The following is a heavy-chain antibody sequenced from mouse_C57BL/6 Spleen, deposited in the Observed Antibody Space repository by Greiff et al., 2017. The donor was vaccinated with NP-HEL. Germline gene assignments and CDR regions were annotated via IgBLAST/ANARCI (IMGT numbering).Heavy chain of an antibody. CDR2: IDPSDSYT. J-gene: IGHJ1*03. CDR3: ARVGGYFDV. CDR1: GYTFTSYW. Sequence: VQLQQPGAELVMPGASVKLSCKASGYTFTSYWMHWVKQRPGQGLEWIGEIDPSDSYTNYNQKFKGKSTLTVDKSSSTAYMQLSSLTSEDSAVYDCARVGGYFDVWGTGTTVTVSS. V-gene: IGHV1-69*01.